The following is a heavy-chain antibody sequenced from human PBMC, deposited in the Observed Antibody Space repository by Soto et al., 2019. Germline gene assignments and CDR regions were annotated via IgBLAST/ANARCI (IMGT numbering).Heavy chain of an antibody. CDR2: ISYDGSNK. V-gene: IGHV3-30-3*01. CDR3: ARAPTTVTTSYYCDY. CDR1: GFTFSSYA. Sequence: QVQLVESGGGVVQPGRSLRLSCAASGFTFSSYAMHWVRQAPGKGLEWVAVISYDGSNKYYADSVKGRFTISRDNSKNTLYLQMNSLRAEDTAVYYCARAPTTVTTSYYCDYWGQGTLVTVSS. J-gene: IGHJ4*02. D-gene: IGHD4-17*01.